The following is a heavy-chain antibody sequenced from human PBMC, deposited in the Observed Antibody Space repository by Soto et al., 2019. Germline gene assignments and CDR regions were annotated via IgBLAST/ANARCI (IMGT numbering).Heavy chain of an antibody. CDR2: ISGYNGHT. CDR3: ARGLNYGSGDY. D-gene: IGHD3-10*01. Sequence: ASVKVSCKASGYTSSSYGISWVRQAPGQGLEWMGWISGYNGHTNYAQKFQGRVIMTTDTSTSTAYMELRSLRSDDTAVYYCARGLNYGSGDYWGQGTLVTVSS. J-gene: IGHJ4*02. V-gene: IGHV1-18*01. CDR1: GYTSSSYG.